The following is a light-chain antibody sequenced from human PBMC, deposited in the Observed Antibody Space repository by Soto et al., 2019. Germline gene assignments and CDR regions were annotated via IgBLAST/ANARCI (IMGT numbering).Light chain of an antibody. CDR3: QQLNSYPWT. Sequence: EIVLTQFPGILSLSPGERATLSCRASQTVSDNFLAWYQQKPGQSPRLLIYFTSSRATGIPDRFRGSGSGTDFTLTISSLQPEDFATYYCQQLNSYPWTFGQGTKVEVK. J-gene: IGKJ1*01. V-gene: IGKV3D-20*02. CDR2: FTS. CDR1: QTVSDNF.